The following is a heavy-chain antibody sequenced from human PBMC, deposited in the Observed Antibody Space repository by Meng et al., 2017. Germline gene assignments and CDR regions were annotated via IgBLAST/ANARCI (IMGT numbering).Heavy chain of an antibody. D-gene: IGHD1-26*01. CDR2: AYYRSKWYH. V-gene: IGHV6-1*01. J-gene: IGHJ4*02. CDR3: ARGSYSFDS. CDR1: GDSVSSNSAA. Sequence: QLQLQPSGPGLVNPSPTLSLIVAISGDSVSSNSAAWNWIRQSPSRGLEWLGRAYYRSKWYHDYAESVKSRISIDPDTSKNQFSLQLRSVTPEDSAVYYCARGSYSFDSWGQRTLVTVSS.